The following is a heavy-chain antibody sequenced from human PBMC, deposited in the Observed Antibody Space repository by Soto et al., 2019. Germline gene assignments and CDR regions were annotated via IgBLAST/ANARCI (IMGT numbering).Heavy chain of an antibody. Sequence: QVQLVQSGAEVKKPGASVKVSCKASGYTFTSYAMHWVRQAPGQRLEWMGWINAGNGNTKYSQKSQGRVTITRDTSASTAYMELSSLRSEDTAVYYCARDRVPAAMGRDAFDIWGQGTMVTVSS. CDR1: GYTFTSYA. J-gene: IGHJ3*02. CDR3: ARDRVPAAMGRDAFDI. D-gene: IGHD2-2*01. V-gene: IGHV1-3*01. CDR2: INAGNGNT.